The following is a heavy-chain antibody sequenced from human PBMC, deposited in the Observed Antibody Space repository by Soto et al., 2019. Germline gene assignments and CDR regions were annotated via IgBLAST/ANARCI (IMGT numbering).Heavy chain of an antibody. D-gene: IGHD3-10*02. CDR3: ARRLFVRGTLGYYDY. J-gene: IGHJ4*02. CDR2: IFHTGSS. Sequence: QVHLQESGPGLVKPSETLSLTCSVSNDSIRSDNWWSWVRQPPGKGLEWIGEIFHTGSSNNNPSLTCRVTLSIDKSKNEFSLQLTSVTAADTAVYYCARRLFVRGTLGYYDYWGQGTLVTVSS. CDR1: NDSIRSDNW. V-gene: IGHV4-4*02.